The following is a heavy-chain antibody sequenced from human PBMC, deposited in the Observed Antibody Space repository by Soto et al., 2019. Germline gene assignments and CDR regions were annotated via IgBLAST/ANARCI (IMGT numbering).Heavy chain of an antibody. CDR1: GYTFTGYY. J-gene: IGHJ5*02. Sequence: GASVTVSCKASGYTFTGYYMHWLRQAPGQGLEWLGWINPNSGGTNYAQKFQGWVTMTRDTSISTAYMELSRLRSDDTAVYYCARGPYYFDSSGYYYEFGWFDPWGQGTLVTVSS. CDR3: ARGPYYFDSSGYYYEFGWFDP. D-gene: IGHD3-22*01. CDR2: INPNSGGT. V-gene: IGHV1-2*04.